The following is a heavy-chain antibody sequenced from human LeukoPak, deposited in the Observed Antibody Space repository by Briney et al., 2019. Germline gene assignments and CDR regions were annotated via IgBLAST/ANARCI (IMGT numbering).Heavy chain of an antibody. Sequence: PGGSLRLSCAASGLTFSSYVMSWVRQAPGKGLEWVSAISGSDGSTYYADSAKGRFTISRDNSNNTLYLQVNSLRAEDTALYYCAKSRSHSSAWYGSDFDYWGQGTLVTVSS. CDR2: ISGSDGST. D-gene: IGHD6-19*01. CDR3: AKSRSHSSAWYGSDFDY. J-gene: IGHJ4*02. CDR1: GLTFSSYV. V-gene: IGHV3-23*01.